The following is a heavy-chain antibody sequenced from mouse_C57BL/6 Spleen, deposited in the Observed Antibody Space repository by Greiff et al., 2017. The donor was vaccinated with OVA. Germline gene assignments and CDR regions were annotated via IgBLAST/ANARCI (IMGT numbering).Heavy chain of an antibody. CDR1: GYTFTSYW. CDR2: IDPSDSYT. Sequence: VQLQQPGAELVMPGASVKLSCKASGYTFTSYWMHWVKQRPGQGLEWIGEIDPSDSYTNYNQKFKGKSTLTVDKSSSTAYMQLSSLTSEDSAVYYCARSGVTTVVRAMDYWGQGTSVTVSS. D-gene: IGHD1-1*01. J-gene: IGHJ4*01. CDR3: ARSGVTTVVRAMDY. V-gene: IGHV1-69*01.